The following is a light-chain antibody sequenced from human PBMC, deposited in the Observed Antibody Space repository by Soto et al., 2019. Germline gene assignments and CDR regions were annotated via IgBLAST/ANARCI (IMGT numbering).Light chain of an antibody. CDR3: QQYDNWPPAWT. J-gene: IGKJ1*01. V-gene: IGKV3D-15*01. Sequence: EIVMTQSPTILSVSPGERATLSCRASQSVSSNLAWYQQKPGQPPRLLMYGVYTRAPGTPARFSGSGSGTEFTLTISSLQSEDSAVYYCQQYDNWPPAWTFGQGTKVDIK. CDR1: QSVSSN. CDR2: GVY.